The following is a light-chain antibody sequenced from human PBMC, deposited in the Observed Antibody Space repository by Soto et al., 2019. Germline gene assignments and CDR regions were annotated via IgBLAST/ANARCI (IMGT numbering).Light chain of an antibody. V-gene: IGLV1-44*01. CDR3: TAWDDSLNGVI. CDR1: SSNIGSHT. Sequence: QSVLTQPPSASGTPGQRVTISCSGGSSNIGSHTVNWYQQLPGTPPKLLIYSNNQWPSGVPDRFSGSKSGTSASLAISGLQPDDEADYYCTAWDDSLNGVIFGGGTKVTVL. J-gene: IGLJ2*01. CDR2: SNN.